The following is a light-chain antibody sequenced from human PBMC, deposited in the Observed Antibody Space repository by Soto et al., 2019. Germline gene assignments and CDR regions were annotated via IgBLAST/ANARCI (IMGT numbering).Light chain of an antibody. Sequence: EIVLTQSPGTLSLSPGQRATLSCRASQTVTNNFLAWHQQKPGQTPRLLICGASSRATGTPDRFSGSGSGTDFTLTISRLEPEDFAVYYCQQHGGSPITFGQGTRLEIK. CDR2: GAS. CDR1: QTVTNNF. J-gene: IGKJ5*01. V-gene: IGKV3-20*01. CDR3: QQHGGSPIT.